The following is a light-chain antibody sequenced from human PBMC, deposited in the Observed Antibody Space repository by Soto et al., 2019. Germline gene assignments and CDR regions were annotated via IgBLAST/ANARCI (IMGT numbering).Light chain of an antibody. CDR1: SSDVGGYNY. CDR3: SSYAGSARIL. J-gene: IGLJ2*01. CDR2: EVS. V-gene: IGLV2-8*01. Sequence: QSALTQPPSASGSPGQSVTISCTGTSSDVGGYNYVSWYQQHPDKAPTLIIYEVSKRPSGVPDRFSGSKSGNTASLTVSGLQADDEADYYCSSYAGSARILFGGGPKLTVL.